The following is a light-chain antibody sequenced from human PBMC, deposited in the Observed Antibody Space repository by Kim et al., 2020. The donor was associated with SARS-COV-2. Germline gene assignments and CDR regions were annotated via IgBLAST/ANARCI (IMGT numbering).Light chain of an antibody. V-gene: IGKV3-20*01. CDR2: GTS. Sequence: PGGRATLSGRASQSISSSYLAGYQQKRGQAPRLLMHGTSGRATGIPDRFSGIGSGTDFTLTISRLEPEDFAVYYCQQYGTSPWTFGQGTRVDIK. CDR1: QSISSSY. CDR3: QQYGTSPWT. J-gene: IGKJ1*01.